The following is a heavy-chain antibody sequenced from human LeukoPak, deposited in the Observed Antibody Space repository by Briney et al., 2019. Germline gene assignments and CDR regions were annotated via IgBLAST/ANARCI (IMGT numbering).Heavy chain of an antibody. Sequence: GASVKVSCKASGGTFSSYAISWVRQAPGQGLEWMGGIIPIFGTANYAQKFQGRVTITADESTSTAYMELSSLRSEDTAVYYCAREQLHCSGGSCYFYFWDYWGQGTLVTVSS. CDR3: AREQLHCSGGSCYFYFWDY. V-gene: IGHV1-69*13. J-gene: IGHJ4*02. CDR2: IIPIFGTA. CDR1: GGTFSSYA. D-gene: IGHD2-15*01.